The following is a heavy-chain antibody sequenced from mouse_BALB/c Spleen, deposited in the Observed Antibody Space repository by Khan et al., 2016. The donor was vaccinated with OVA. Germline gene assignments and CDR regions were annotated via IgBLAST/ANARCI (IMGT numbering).Heavy chain of an antibody. J-gene: IGHJ4*01. CDR1: GYSITSDYA. CDR2: INYSGST. Sequence: EVQLQESGPGLVKPSQSLSLTCTVTGYSITSDYAWNWIRQFPGNKLEWMGYINYSGSTNYNPALKSRISITRDTFKNQFFLQLNSVTTADTATYYCARDGSRYNYAMDYWGQGTSVTVSS. CDR3: ARDGSRYNYAMDY. V-gene: IGHV3-2*02. D-gene: IGHD2-3*01.